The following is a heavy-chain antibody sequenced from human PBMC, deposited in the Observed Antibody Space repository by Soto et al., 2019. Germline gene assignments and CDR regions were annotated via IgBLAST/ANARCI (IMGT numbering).Heavy chain of an antibody. CDR1: GGTFSSYA. CDR2: IIPIFGTA. Sequence: QVQLVQSGAEVKKPGSSVKVSCKASGGTFSSYAISWVRQAPGQGLEWMGGIIPIFGTANYEQKFQGRVTITADESARTAYMELSSLRSEDTAVYYCAGHVPAAGYSYGMDVWRQETTVTVSS. J-gene: IGHJ6*01. D-gene: IGHD2-2*01. V-gene: IGHV1-69*12. CDR3: AGHVPAAGYSYGMDV.